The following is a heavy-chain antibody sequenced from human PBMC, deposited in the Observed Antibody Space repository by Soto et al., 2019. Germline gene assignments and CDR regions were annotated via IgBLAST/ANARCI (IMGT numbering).Heavy chain of an antibody. CDR2: MNPNSVNT. CDR3: ARATGTHYYSSGMDV. D-gene: IGHD1-1*01. Sequence: QVQLVQSGAEVKKPGASVKVSCKASGYTFTSYDINWVRQATGQGLEWMGWMNPNSVNTGYAQKLQGRVTMTRNTSISTAYMELTSLRSEDTAVYYCARATGTHYYSSGMDVWGQGTTVTVSS. V-gene: IGHV1-8*01. J-gene: IGHJ6*02. CDR1: GYTFTSYD.